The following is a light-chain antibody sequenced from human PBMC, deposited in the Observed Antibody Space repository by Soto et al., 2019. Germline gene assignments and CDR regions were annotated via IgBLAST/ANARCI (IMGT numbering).Light chain of an antibody. CDR3: QHYNNWPPYT. CDR2: GAS. J-gene: IGKJ2*01. CDR1: QSVSSN. Sequence: EIVMTQSPATLSVSPGERATLSCRASQSVSSNLAWYQQKPGQAPRLLIYGASTRATGIPARFSGSGSGTEFTLTISSLQSEDFAVYYCQHYNNWPPYTFGQGNKLEIK. V-gene: IGKV3-15*01.